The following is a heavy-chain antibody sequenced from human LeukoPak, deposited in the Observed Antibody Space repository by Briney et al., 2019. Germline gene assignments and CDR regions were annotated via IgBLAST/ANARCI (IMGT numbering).Heavy chain of an antibody. CDR3: AKAPASGYGTPCYFDY. CDR2: ISWNSGSI. CDR1: GFTFEDYA. J-gene: IGHJ4*02. V-gene: IGHV3-9*01. Sequence: PGRSLRLSCAASGFTFEDYAMHWVRQAPGKGLEWVSGISWNSGSIGYADSVKGRFTISRDNAKNSLYLQMNSLRAEDTALYYCAKAPASGYGTPCYFDYWGQGTLVTVSS. D-gene: IGHD5-18*01.